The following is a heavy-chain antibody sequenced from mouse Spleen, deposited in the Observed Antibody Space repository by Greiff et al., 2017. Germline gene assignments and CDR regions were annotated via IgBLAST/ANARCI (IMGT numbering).Heavy chain of an antibody. J-gene: IGHJ1*01. CDR3: ARGYRDLWYFDV. CDR2: IYPGSGST. D-gene: IGHD1-3*01. V-gene: IGHV1-55*01. Sequence: QVQLQQPGAELVKPGASVKMSCKASGYTFTSYWITWVKQRPGQGLEWIGDIYPGSGSTNYNEKFKSKASLTVDTSSSTAYMQLSSLTSEDSAVYYCARGYRDLWYFDVWGAGTTVTVSS. CDR1: GYTFTSYW.